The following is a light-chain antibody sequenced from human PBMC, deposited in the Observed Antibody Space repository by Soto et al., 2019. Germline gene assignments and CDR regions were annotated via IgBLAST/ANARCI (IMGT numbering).Light chain of an antibody. CDR3: SSYAGATSYV. J-gene: IGLJ1*01. CDR2: EVT. V-gene: IGLV2-8*01. Sequence: QSVLTQPPSASGSPGQSVTISCTGSSSDIGRYNYVSWFQQHPGKAPKLVIYEVTKRPSGVPDRFSGSKSGNTASLTVSGLRDEDEADYYCSSYAGATSYVFGTGTKVTVL. CDR1: SSDIGRYNY.